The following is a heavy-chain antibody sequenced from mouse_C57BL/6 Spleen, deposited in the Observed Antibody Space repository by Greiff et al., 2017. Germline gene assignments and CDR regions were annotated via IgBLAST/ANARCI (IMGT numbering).Heavy chain of an antibody. CDR2: INPNNGGT. CDR3: ARYYYGSRFAY. CDR1: GYTFTDYY. J-gene: IGHJ3*01. V-gene: IGHV1-26*01. Sequence: EVQLQQSGPELVKPGASVTISCKASGYTFTDYYMNWVKQSHGKSLEWIGDINPNNGGTSYNQKFKGKATLTVDKSSSTAYMELRSLTSEDSAVYYCARYYYGSRFAYWGQGTLVTVSA. D-gene: IGHD1-1*01.